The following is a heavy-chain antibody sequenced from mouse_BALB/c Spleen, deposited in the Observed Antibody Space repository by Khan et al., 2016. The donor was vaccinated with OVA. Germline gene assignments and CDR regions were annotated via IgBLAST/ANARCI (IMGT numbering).Heavy chain of an antibody. V-gene: IGHV1-9*01. CDR3: ARGDGTTYSVDN. D-gene: IGHD2-12*01. Sequence: QVQLQQSGAELMKPGASVKISCKATGYTFSSYCIEWVKQRPGHGLEWIGEILPGSDSTNYNEKFKGKATFTADTSSNTAYLQLSSLTSEDSAVYYCARGDGTTYSVDNWGQGTSCTVSS. CDR1: GYTFSSYC. CDR2: ILPGSDST. J-gene: IGHJ4*01.